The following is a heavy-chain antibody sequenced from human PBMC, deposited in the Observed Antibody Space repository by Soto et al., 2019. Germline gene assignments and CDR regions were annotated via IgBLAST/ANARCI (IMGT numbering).Heavy chain of an antibody. J-gene: IGHJ5*02. V-gene: IGHV3-21*01. CDR1: GFTFSAYS. CDR2: ISSSSSSI. Sequence: GGSLRLSCAASGFTFSAYSMNWVRQAPGKGLEWVSSISSSSSSIYYADSVKGRFTISRDNAKTSLYLQMNSLRAEDTAVYYCARADYYDTSAYYFSGWFDPWGQGTLVTVSS. D-gene: IGHD3-22*01. CDR3: ARADYYDTSAYYFSGWFDP.